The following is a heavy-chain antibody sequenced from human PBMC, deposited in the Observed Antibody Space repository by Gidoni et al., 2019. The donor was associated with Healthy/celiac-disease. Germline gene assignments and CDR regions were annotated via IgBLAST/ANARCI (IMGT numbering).Heavy chain of an antibody. J-gene: IGHJ4*02. Sequence: NKYYADSVKGRFTISRDNSKNTLYLQMNSLRAEDTAVYYCARCLSMIVVVPHYWGQGTLVTVSS. CDR3: ARCLSMIVVVPHY. V-gene: IGHV3-30-3*01. D-gene: IGHD3-22*01. CDR2: NK.